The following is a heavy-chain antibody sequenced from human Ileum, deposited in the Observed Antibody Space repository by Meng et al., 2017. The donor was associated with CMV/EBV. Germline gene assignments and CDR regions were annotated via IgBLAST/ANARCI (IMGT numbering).Heavy chain of an antibody. Sequence: GESLKISCAASGFTFSISGMHWVRQAPGKGLEWVALIRSDGSDEYYGDSVKGRFTISRDNSRNTLFLQMNSLRAVDTAVYYCAKDKGFRYLEWSSVRGQGTLVTVSS. CDR1: GFTFSISG. J-gene: IGHJ4*02. CDR3: AKDKGFRYLEWSSV. V-gene: IGHV3-30*02. D-gene: IGHD3-3*01. CDR2: IRSDGSDE.